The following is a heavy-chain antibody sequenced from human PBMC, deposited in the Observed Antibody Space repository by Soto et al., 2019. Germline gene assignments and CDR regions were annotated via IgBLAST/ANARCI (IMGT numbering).Heavy chain of an antibody. D-gene: IGHD2-15*01. CDR2: IYHSGST. Sequence: PSETLSLTCAVSGGSISSGGYSWSWIRQPPGKGLEWIGYIYHSGSTYYNPSLKSRVTISVDRSKNQFSLKLSSVTAADTAVYYCAGRAVSGGSCYSASWGQGTLVTVSS. V-gene: IGHV4-30-2*01. CDR1: GGSISSGGYS. J-gene: IGHJ5*02. CDR3: AGRAVSGGSCYSAS.